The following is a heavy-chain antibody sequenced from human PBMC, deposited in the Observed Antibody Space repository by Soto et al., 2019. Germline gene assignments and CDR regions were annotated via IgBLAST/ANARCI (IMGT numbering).Heavy chain of an antibody. V-gene: IGHV1-69*13. Sequence: ASVKVSCKDTGGLFSSYAVSWVRQAPGQGLEWMGGIIPVFDTVYYAQKFQGRVTITADESTNTAYMELSSLRSEDTAMYYCARGGSGYVWFNEFWGQGTLVTVS. J-gene: IGHJ4*02. CDR1: GGLFSSYA. CDR3: ARGGSGYVWFNEF. CDR2: IIPVFDTV. D-gene: IGHD3-22*01.